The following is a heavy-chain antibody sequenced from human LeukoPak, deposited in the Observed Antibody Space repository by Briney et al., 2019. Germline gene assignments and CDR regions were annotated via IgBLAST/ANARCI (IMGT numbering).Heavy chain of an antibody. V-gene: IGHV1-18*01. J-gene: IGHJ4*02. CDR1: VYTFTNYG. CDR2: ISAYNGNT. Sequence: AAVTVSYMPSVYTFTNYGISWVRPAPGEGGAGMGWISAYNGNTNYAQKLQGRVTMPTGTSTSTAYMELRSLRSDDTAVYYCARGLRGYSGYDYSFDYWGQGTLVTVSS. CDR3: ARGLRGYSGYDYSFDY. D-gene: IGHD5-12*01.